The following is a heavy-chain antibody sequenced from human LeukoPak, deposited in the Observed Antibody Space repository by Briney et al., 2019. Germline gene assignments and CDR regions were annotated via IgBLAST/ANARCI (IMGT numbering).Heavy chain of an antibody. D-gene: IGHD3-9*01. Sequence: GGSLRLSCAASGFTFSSYAMSWVRQAPGKGLEWVSAISGSGGSTYYADSVKGRFTISRDNSKNTLYLQMTSLRAEDTAVYYCVYDILTGYYEKIDYWGQGTLVTVSS. CDR3: VYDILTGYYEKIDY. V-gene: IGHV3-23*01. J-gene: IGHJ4*02. CDR1: GFTFSSYA. CDR2: ISGSGGST.